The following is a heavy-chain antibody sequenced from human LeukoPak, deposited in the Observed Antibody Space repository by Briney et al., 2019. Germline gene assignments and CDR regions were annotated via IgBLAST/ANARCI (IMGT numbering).Heavy chain of an antibody. CDR1: GGTFSSYA. CDR2: ITPILGIA. V-gene: IGHV1-69*04. Sequence: ASVKVSCKASGGTFSSYAISWVRQAPGQGLEWMGRITPILGIANYAQKFQGRVTITADKSTSTAYMELSSLRSEDTAVYYCASGDCGGDCYSPFGYWGQGTLVTVSS. J-gene: IGHJ4*02. CDR3: ASGDCGGDCYSPFGY. D-gene: IGHD2-21*02.